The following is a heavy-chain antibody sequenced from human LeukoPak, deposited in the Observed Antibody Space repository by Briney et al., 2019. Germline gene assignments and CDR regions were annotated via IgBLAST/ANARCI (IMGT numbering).Heavy chain of an antibody. CDR1: GLTFSTSG. CDR3: ARPSPSWSGYPINWFDP. Sequence: PGGSLRLSXTASGLTFSTSGFNWVRQAPGKGLEWVANIKQDGSDKYYVDSVKGQFTISRDNAKNSLYLQMNSLRAEDTAVYYCARPSPSWSGYPINWFDPWGQGTLITVSS. CDR2: IKQDGSDK. D-gene: IGHD3-3*01. J-gene: IGHJ5*02. V-gene: IGHV3-7*01.